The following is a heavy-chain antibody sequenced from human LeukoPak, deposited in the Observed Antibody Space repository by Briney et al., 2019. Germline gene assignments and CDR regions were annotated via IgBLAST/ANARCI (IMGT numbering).Heavy chain of an antibody. CDR1: GFTFSSYG. D-gene: IGHD6-19*01. Sequence: PGGSLRLSCAASGFTFSSYGMHWVRQAPGKGLEWVAVISYDGSNKYYADSVKGRFTISRDNSKNTLYLQMNSLRAEDTAVYYCGRDEYSSGWYPYYYMDVGGKGTTVTVSS. CDR3: GRDEYSSGWYPYYYMDV. J-gene: IGHJ6*03. V-gene: IGHV3-30*19. CDR2: ISYDGSNK.